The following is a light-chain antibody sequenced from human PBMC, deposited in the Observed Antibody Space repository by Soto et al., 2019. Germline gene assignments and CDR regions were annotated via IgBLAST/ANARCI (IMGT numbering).Light chain of an antibody. CDR1: SSNIGAGYD. V-gene: IGLV1-40*01. CDR2: ANN. J-gene: IGLJ1*01. Sequence: QSVLTQPPSVSGAPGQRVTISCTGSSSNIGAGYDVHWYQQLPGTAPKLLIYANNIRPSGVPGRFSGPKSGTSASLAITGLQAEDEADYYCQSYDSSLSGYVFGTGTKVTVL. CDR3: QSYDSSLSGYV.